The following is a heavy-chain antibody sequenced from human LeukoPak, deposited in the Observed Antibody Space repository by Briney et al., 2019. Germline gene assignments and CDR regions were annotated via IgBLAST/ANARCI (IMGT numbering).Heavy chain of an antibody. V-gene: IGHV4-59*01. D-gene: IGHD6-19*01. Sequence: SETLSLTCTVSGGSLSSYYWSWIRQPPGKGLEWIGYIYYSGSTNYNPSLTSRVTISVDTSKNQFSLKLSSVTAADTAVYYCARYSSGWYYFDYWGQGTLVTVSS. CDR3: ARYSSGWYYFDY. J-gene: IGHJ4*02. CDR2: IYYSGST. CDR1: GGSLSSYY.